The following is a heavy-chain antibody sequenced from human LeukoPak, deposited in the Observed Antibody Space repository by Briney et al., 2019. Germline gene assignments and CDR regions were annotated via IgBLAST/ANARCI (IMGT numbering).Heavy chain of an antibody. CDR3: ARTGGSRRYFHH. D-gene: IGHD1-14*01. Sequence: GWALPLSRVASGLTLDDYALHWLGQAPSKGLQWVSLISGDGGNTYYADSVKGRFTISRYNSKNSLYLQMNSLRNEDTALYYCARTGGSRRYFHHWGQGTLVTVSS. CDR2: ISGDGGNT. J-gene: IGHJ1*01. CDR1: GLTLDDYA. V-gene: IGHV3-43*02.